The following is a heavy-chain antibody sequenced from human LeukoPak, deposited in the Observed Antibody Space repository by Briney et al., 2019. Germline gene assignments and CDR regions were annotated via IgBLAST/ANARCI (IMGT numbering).Heavy chain of an antibody. CDR2: INPNSGGT. CDR1: GYTFTDYF. CDR3: ARYGVAVAGLPFDY. J-gene: IGHJ4*02. V-gene: IGHV1-2*02. Sequence: ASVKVSCKASGYTFTDYFMHWVRQAPGQRLEWMGWINPNSGGTNYAQKFQGRVTMTRDTSISTAYMELSRLRSDDTAVYYCARYGVAVAGLPFDYWGQGTLVTVSS. D-gene: IGHD6-19*01.